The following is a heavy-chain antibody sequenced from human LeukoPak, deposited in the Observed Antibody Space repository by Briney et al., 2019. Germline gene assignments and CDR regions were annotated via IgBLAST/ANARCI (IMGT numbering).Heavy chain of an antibody. Sequence: PGGSLRLSCAASGFAVSSSYMNWVRQAPGKGLEWVSVIFNDGSTYYADSVKGRFTISRDNSKNTLYLQMNSLRAEDTAVYYCARDSEQQLVTGAFDIWGQGTMVTVSS. V-gene: IGHV3-53*01. J-gene: IGHJ3*02. CDR3: ARDSEQQLVTGAFDI. CDR2: IFNDGST. D-gene: IGHD6-13*01. CDR1: GFAVSSSY.